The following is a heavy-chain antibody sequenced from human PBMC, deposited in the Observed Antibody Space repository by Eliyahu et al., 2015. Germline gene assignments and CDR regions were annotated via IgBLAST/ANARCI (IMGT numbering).Heavy chain of an antibody. D-gene: IGHD2-2*01. J-gene: IGHJ6*03. V-gene: IGHV3-64D*06. CDR3: VKEEKDIVVVPAARKGRYYYYYMDV. Sequence: EVQLVESGGGLVQPGGSLRLSCSASGFTFXSYAMXWVRXAPGKGLEYVSAISSNGGSTYYADSVKGRFTISRDNSKNTLYLQMSSLRAEDTAVYYCVKEEKDIVVVPAARKGRYYYYYMDVWGKGTTVTVSS. CDR1: GFTFXSYA. CDR2: ISSNGGST.